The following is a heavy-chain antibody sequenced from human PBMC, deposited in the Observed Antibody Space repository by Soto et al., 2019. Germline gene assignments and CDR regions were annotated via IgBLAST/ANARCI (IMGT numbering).Heavy chain of an antibody. Sequence: GGSLRLSCAASGFTFSDYYMSWIRQAPGKGLEWVSYISSSSSYTNYADSVKGRFTISRDNAKNSLYLQMNSLRAEDTAVYYCARDLGYYYYGMDVWGQGTTVTVSS. V-gene: IGHV3-11*06. CDR1: GFTFSDYY. J-gene: IGHJ6*02. CDR2: ISSSSSYT. CDR3: ARDLGYYYYGMDV.